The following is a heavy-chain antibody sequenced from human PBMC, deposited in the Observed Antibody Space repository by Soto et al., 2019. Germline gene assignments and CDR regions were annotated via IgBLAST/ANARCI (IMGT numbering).Heavy chain of an antibody. D-gene: IGHD2-2*01. J-gene: IGHJ4*02. V-gene: IGHV3-23*01. CDR1: GFTFRSYS. CDR2: IGGSSGST. Sequence: GGSLRLSCAASGFTFRSYSMSWVRQAPGKGLEWVSAIGGSSGSTDYADSVKGRFTISRDNSKNTLFLQMNSLRAEDTAVYYCAKDRSSTSCYAFDYWGQGTLVTVSS. CDR3: AKDRSSTSCYAFDY.